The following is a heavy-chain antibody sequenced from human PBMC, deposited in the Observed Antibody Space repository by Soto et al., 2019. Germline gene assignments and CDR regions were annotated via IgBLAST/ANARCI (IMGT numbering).Heavy chain of an antibody. CDR1: GGSISSYY. D-gene: IGHD2-15*01. Sequence: PXETLSLTCTVSGGSISSYYWSWIRQPAGKGLEWIGYIYYSGSTNYNPSLKSRVTISVDTSKNQFSLKLSSVTAADTAVYYCARGLKVSLYYYYGMDVWGQGTTVTVSS. CDR3: ARGLKVSLYYYYGMDV. V-gene: IGHV4-59*01. CDR2: IYYSGST. J-gene: IGHJ6*02.